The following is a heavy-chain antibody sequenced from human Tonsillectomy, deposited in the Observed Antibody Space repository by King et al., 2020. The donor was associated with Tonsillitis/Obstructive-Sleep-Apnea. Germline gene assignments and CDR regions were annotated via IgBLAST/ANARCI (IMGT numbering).Heavy chain of an antibody. Sequence: QLVQSGAEVKKPGSSVKVSCKASVGTFSSYVISWVRHAPGQGLEWMGGSIPIFGTTNYAQNFKGRVTVTADEPTCTAYMALSSLRSEDTAVYYCATITLVQGVISYYFMDVWGKGTTVTVSS. CDR2: SIPIFGTT. CDR1: VGTFSSYV. V-gene: IGHV1-69*12. J-gene: IGHJ6*03. D-gene: IGHD3-10*01. CDR3: ATITLVQGVISYYFMDV.